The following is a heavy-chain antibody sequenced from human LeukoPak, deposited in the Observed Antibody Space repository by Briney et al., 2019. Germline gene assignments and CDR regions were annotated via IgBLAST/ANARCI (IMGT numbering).Heavy chain of an antibody. CDR3: AKPPGIYRQETDY. CDR2: ISGSGGST. CDR1: GFTLSSYA. D-gene: IGHD3-10*01. V-gene: IGHV3-23*01. J-gene: IGHJ4*02. Sequence: GGSLRLSCAASGFTLSSYAMSWVRQAPGKGLEWVSAISGSGGSTYYADSVKGRFTISRDNSKNTLYLQMNSLRAEDTAVYYCAKPPGIYRQETDYWGQGTLVTVSS.